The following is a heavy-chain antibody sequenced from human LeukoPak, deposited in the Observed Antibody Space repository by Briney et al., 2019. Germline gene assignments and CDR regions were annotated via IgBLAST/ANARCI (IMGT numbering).Heavy chain of an antibody. Sequence: PGGSLRLSCAASGFTFSDFQMSWIRQAPGKGLEWVSSINGRGSSTYYADSVRGRFTISRDNSKNTLYLQMDSLRAEDTAVYYCAKGGYYYMDVWGKGTTVTVSS. CDR3: AKGGYYYMDV. V-gene: IGHV3-23*01. CDR1: GFTFSDFQ. J-gene: IGHJ6*03. D-gene: IGHD3-16*01. CDR2: INGRGSST.